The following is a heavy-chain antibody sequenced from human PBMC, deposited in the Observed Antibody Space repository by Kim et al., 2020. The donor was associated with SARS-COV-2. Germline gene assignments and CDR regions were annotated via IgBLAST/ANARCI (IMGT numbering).Heavy chain of an antibody. J-gene: IGHJ4*02. Sequence: GGSLRLSCAASGFTFSSYGMHWVRQAPGKGLEWVAVISYDGSNKYYADSVKGRFTISRDNSKNTLYLQMNSLRAEDTAVYYCAKDRDYYDSSGYYLGGDYWGQGTLVTVSS. CDR1: GFTFSSYG. D-gene: IGHD3-22*01. V-gene: IGHV3-30*18. CDR2: ISYDGSNK. CDR3: AKDRDYYDSSGYYLGGDY.